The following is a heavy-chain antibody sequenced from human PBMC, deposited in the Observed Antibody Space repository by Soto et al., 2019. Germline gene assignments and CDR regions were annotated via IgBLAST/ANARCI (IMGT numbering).Heavy chain of an antibody. Sequence: GESLKISCXGSGYSFTSYWIGWVRQMPGKGLEWMGIIYPGDSDTRYSPSFQGQVTISADKSISTAYLQWSSLKASDTAMYYCARGAASYKKYFQHWGQGTLVTSPQ. CDR3: ARGAASYKKYFQH. V-gene: IGHV5-51*01. CDR1: GYSFTSYW. D-gene: IGHD6-13*01. J-gene: IGHJ1*01. CDR2: IYPGDSDT.